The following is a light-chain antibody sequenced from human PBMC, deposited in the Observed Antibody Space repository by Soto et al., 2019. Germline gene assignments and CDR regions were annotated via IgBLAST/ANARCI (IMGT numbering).Light chain of an antibody. CDR2: SNN. V-gene: IGLV1-44*01. J-gene: IGLJ2*01. CDR3: AAWDDSLNGVV. Sequence: QAVVTQPPSASGTPGQRVTIFCSGTDSNIGTDTVSWFQQLPGTAPKLLIYSNNQRPSGVPDRFSASKSGTSASLAISGLQSEDEADYYCAAWDDSLNGVVFGGGTKLTVL. CDR1: DSNIGTDT.